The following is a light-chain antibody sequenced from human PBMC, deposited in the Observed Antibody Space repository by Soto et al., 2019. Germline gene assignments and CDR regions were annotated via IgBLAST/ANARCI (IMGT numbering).Light chain of an antibody. CDR2: KIS. Sequence: DVVMTQSPLSLPVTLGQSASISCRSSQSLQDSGGNTYLNWFQQRPGQSPRRLIYKISNRDSGVPDRFSGSGSGTYFTLKSSRVAAEDVGIYFCIQGTHWPSTFGQGTKLEIK. V-gene: IGKV2-30*01. J-gene: IGKJ2*01. CDR1: QSLQDSGGNTY. CDR3: IQGTHWPST.